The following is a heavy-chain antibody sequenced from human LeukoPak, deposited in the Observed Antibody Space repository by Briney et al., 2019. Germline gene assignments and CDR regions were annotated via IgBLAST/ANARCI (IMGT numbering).Heavy chain of an antibody. CDR2: IYTGGST. Sequence: GGSLRLSCAAYGFTVDSKYMSWVRQAPGKGLEWVSLIYTGGSTYYADSVRGRFTISRNNSKNTLYLQMNSLRPEDTAVYYCARGFGKATANVFGGYTMDVWGQGTTVTVSS. CDR1: GFTVDSKY. V-gene: IGHV3-66*02. CDR3: ARGFGKATANVFGGYTMDV. D-gene: IGHD6-13*01. J-gene: IGHJ6*01.